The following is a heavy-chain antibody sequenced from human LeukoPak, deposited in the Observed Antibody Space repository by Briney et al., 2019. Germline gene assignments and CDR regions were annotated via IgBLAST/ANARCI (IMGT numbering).Heavy chain of an antibody. V-gene: IGHV1-69*05. D-gene: IGHD4-17*01. CDR3: ASSGATNGDYSPNPFDY. Sequence: SVKVSCKASGGTFSSYAISWVRQAPGQGLEWMGGIIPIFGTANYAQKFQGRVTITTDESTSTAYMELSSLRSEDTAVYCCASSGATNGDYSPNPFDYWGQGTLVTVSS. CDR1: GGTFSSYA. J-gene: IGHJ4*02. CDR2: IIPIFGTA.